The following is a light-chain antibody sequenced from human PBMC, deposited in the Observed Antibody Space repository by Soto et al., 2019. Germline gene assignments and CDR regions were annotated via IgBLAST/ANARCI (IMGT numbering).Light chain of an antibody. Sequence: DIQMTPSPSTLSASVGDSVTITCRASQSISSWLAWYQQKPGKAPKLLIYDASSLESGVPSRFSGSGSGTEFTLTISSLQPDDFATYYFQQYNSYSKTFGQGTKVDIK. V-gene: IGKV1-5*01. J-gene: IGKJ1*01. CDR2: DAS. CDR1: QSISSW. CDR3: QQYNSYSKT.